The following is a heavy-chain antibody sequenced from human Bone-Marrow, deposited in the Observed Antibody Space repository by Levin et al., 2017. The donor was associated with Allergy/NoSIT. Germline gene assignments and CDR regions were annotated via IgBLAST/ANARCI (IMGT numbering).Heavy chain of an antibody. CDR2: IKQDGSEK. CDR3: AGDRRYGSGTLDY. J-gene: IGHJ4*02. CDR1: GFTFSNYW. V-gene: IGHV3-7*01. D-gene: IGHD3-10*01. Sequence: GESLKISCAASGFTFSNYWMSWVRQAPGKGLEWVANIKQDGSEKYYVDSVKGRFTISRDNAKNSLYLQMNSLRAEDTAVYYCAGDRRYGSGTLDYWGQGTLVTVSS.